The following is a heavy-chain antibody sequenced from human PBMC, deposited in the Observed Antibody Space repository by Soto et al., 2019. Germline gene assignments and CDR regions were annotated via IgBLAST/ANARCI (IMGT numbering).Heavy chain of an antibody. CDR2: IIPIFGIP. CDR3: AREDRARETGLVPAAIDGMDV. Sequence: QVQLVQSGAEVKKPGSSVKVSCKASGGTFSRYSITWVRQAPGHGLEWIGRIIPIFGIPTYAQKFQGRVTITAAESTSTAYMELSSLRSDDTAVYYCAREDRARETGLVPAAIDGMDVWGQGTTVTVSS. D-gene: IGHD2-2*01. J-gene: IGHJ6*02. CDR1: GGTFSRYS. V-gene: IGHV1-69*08.